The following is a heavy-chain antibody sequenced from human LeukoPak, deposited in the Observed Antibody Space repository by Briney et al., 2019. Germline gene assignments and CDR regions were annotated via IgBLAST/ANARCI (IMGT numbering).Heavy chain of an antibody. Sequence: GGSLRLSCAASGFTFSSYAMSWVRQAPGKGPEWVGRIKRIIDGGTTDYAAPVKGRFTVSRDDSINTLYLQMSSLKTEDTAVYYCAAQGGSGDLRYWGQGTLVTVSS. J-gene: IGHJ4*02. CDR2: IKRIIDGGTT. V-gene: IGHV3-15*01. CDR3: AAQGGSGDLRY. CDR1: GFTFSSYA. D-gene: IGHD4-17*01.